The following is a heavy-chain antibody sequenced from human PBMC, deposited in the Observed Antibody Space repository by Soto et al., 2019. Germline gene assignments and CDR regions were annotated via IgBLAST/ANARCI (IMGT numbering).Heavy chain of an antibody. CDR2: IRSKAYGGTT. CDR3: TRSYFYDRSGYPDY. V-gene: IGHV3-49*04. D-gene: IGHD3-22*01. CDR1: GFTCGDYA. Sequence: GGSLRLSCTASGFTCGDYAMSWVRQAPGKGLEWVSFIRSKAYGGTTEYAASVKGRFTISRDDSKSIAYLQMNSLKTEDKAVYYCTRSYFYDRSGYPDYWGQGTLVTVSS. J-gene: IGHJ4*02.